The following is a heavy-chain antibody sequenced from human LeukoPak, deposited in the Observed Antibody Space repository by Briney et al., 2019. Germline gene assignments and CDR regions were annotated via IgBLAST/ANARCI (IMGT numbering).Heavy chain of an antibody. CDR2: ISYDGSNK. Sequence: GGSLRLSCAASGFTFSSYSMNWVRQAPGKGLEWVAVISYDGSNKYYADSVKGRFTISRDNSKNTLYLQMNSLRAEDTAVYYCAKDGAARTYYYYYGMDVWGQGTTVTVSS. V-gene: IGHV3-30*18. CDR1: GFTFSSYS. D-gene: IGHD6-6*01. CDR3: AKDGAARTYYYYYGMDV. J-gene: IGHJ6*02.